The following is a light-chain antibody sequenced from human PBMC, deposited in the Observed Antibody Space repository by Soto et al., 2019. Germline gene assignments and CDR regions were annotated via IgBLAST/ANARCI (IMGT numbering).Light chain of an antibody. Sequence: AIQLTQSPSSLSASVGDRVTITCRASQGISSALAWYQQKPGKAPNLLIYDASSLESVVPSRFSGSGSGTDFSLNISSLQHEDVETYYCQQFNNYPLTFGGGTKVEIK. V-gene: IGKV1D-13*01. J-gene: IGKJ4*01. CDR3: QQFNNYPLT. CDR1: QGISSA. CDR2: DAS.